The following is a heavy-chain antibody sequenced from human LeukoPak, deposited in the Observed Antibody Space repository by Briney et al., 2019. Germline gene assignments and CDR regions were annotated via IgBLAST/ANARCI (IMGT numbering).Heavy chain of an antibody. Sequence: GGSLRLSCAASGFTFSSYAMSWVRQAPGKGLEWVSAISGSGGSTYYADSVKGRFTISRDNSKSTLYLQMNSLRAEDTAVYYCAKDIVVVPAATLNAFDIWGQGTMVTVSS. CDR1: GFTFSSYA. J-gene: IGHJ3*02. D-gene: IGHD2-2*01. V-gene: IGHV3-23*01. CDR3: AKDIVVVPAATLNAFDI. CDR2: ISGSGGST.